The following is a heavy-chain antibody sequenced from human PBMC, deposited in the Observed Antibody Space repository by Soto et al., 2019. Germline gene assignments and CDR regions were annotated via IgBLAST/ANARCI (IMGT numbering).Heavy chain of an antibody. CDR3: ARRILSSSWYGVDY. V-gene: IGHV1-18*01. D-gene: IGHD6-13*01. CDR2: ISAYNGNT. Sequence: VASVKVSCKASGYTFTSYGISWGRQAPGQGLEWMGWISAYNGNTNYAQKLQGRVTMTTDTSTSTAYMELRSLRSDDTAVYYCARRILSSSWYGVDYWGQGTLVTVSS. CDR1: GYTFTSYG. J-gene: IGHJ4*02.